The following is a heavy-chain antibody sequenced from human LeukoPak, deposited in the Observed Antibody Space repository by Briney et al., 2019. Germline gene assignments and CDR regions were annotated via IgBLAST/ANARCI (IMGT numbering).Heavy chain of an antibody. Sequence: ASLNVSCKVSGYTLTELSMHWVRQAPGKGLEWMGGFDHEDGETIYAQKFQGRVTMTEDTSTDTAYMELSSLRSEDTAVYYCATVLLGNRQWLRFVDYYGMDVWGQGTTVTVSS. CDR1: GYTLTELS. J-gene: IGHJ6*02. D-gene: IGHD5-12*01. CDR3: ATVLLGNRQWLRFVDYYGMDV. CDR2: FDHEDGET. V-gene: IGHV1-24*01.